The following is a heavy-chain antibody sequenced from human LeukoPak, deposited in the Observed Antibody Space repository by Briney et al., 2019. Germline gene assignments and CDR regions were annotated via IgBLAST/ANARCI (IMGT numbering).Heavy chain of an antibody. CDR3: ARRPLKYNYYYGMDV. CDR2: IYYSGST. Sequence: PSETLSLTCTVSGGSISSSSYYWGWIRQPPGKGLEWIASIYYSGSTYYNPSLKSRVTISVDTSKNQFSLKLSSVTAADTAVYYCARRPLKYNYYYGMDVWGQGTTVTVPS. CDR1: GGSISSSSYY. J-gene: IGHJ6*02. V-gene: IGHV4-39*01.